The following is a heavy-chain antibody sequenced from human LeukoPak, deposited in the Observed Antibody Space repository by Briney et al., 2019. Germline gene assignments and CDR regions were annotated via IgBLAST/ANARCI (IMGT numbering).Heavy chain of an antibody. Sequence: GGSLRLSCAASGFTFSSYSMNWVRQAPGKGLEWVSSISSSSSYIYYADSVKGRFTISRDNAKNSLYLQMNSLRAEDTAVYYCARAPTVTDSFDYWGQGTLVAVSS. CDR3: ARAPTVTDSFDY. V-gene: IGHV3-21*04. CDR1: GFTFSSYS. J-gene: IGHJ4*02. CDR2: ISSSSSYI. D-gene: IGHD4-11*01.